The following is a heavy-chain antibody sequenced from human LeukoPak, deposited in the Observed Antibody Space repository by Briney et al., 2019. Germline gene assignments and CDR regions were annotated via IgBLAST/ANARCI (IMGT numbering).Heavy chain of an antibody. CDR1: GSTFSSYS. D-gene: IGHD3-9*01. V-gene: IGHV3-21*01. J-gene: IGHJ4*02. Sequence: GGSLRLSCAASGSTFSSYSMNWVRQAPGKGLEWVSSISSSSSYIYYADSVKGRFTISRDNAKNSLYLQMNSLRAEDTAVYYCARNAYDILTGYYLADYWGQGTLVTVSS. CDR3: ARNAYDILTGYYLADY. CDR2: ISSSSSYI.